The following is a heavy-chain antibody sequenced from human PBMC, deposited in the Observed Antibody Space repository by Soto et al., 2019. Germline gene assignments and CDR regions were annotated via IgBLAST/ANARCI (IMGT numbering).Heavy chain of an antibody. D-gene: IGHD6-13*01. V-gene: IGHV1-69*01. Sequence: QVQLVQSGAEVKKPGSSVKVSCKASGGTFSSYAISWVRQAPRQGLEWMGGIIPICGTANYAQKFQGRVTITADESTSTAYMELSSLRSEDTAVYYCAREVSSTNWFDPWGQGTLVTVSS. J-gene: IGHJ5*02. CDR2: IIPICGTA. CDR1: GGTFSSYA. CDR3: AREVSSTNWFDP.